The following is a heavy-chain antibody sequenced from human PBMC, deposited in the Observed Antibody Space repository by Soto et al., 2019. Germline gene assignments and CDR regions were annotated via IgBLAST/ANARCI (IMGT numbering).Heavy chain of an antibody. CDR2: ISSSSNYI. Sequence: EVQLVESGGGLVRPGGSLRLSRAASGFSFSIYNMSWVRQAPGKGLEWVSFISSSSNYIYYADSVKGRFTISRDNAKNSLFLQMNNLRAEDTAVYFCARDERSVAVAPFFDYWGQGTQVTVSS. D-gene: IGHD6-19*01. CDR1: GFSFSIYN. J-gene: IGHJ4*02. V-gene: IGHV3-21*01. CDR3: ARDERSVAVAPFFDY.